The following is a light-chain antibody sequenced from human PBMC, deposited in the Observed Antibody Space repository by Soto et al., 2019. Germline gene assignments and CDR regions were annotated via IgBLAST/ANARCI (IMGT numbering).Light chain of an antibody. J-gene: IGKJ2*01. CDR1: QSISSW. CDR2: KAS. CDR3: QQYNSYSPYT. Sequence: DIQMTQSPSTLSASVGDRVTITCRASQSISSWLAWYQQKPGKAPKLLIYKASSLESGVPSRFSGSESGTAFTLTISSLQPDDVAPYYCQQYNSYSPYTFGQGTKLEIK. V-gene: IGKV1-5*03.